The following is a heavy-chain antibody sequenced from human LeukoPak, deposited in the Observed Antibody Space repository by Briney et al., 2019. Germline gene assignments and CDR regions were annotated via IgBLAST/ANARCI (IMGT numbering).Heavy chain of an antibody. J-gene: IGHJ6*02. CDR1: GFTFSSYE. CDR3: VREDVMAGSPSKQDYYYGMDV. D-gene: IGHD3-16*01. Sequence: GPSLRLSCAASGFTFSSYEMNWVRPAAGKGLEWVSYISSSGSTIYYADSVKGRFTISRDNAKNSLYLQMNSLRAEDTAVYYCVREDVMAGSPSKQDYYYGMDVWGQGTTVTVS. V-gene: IGHV3-48*03. CDR2: ISSSGSTI.